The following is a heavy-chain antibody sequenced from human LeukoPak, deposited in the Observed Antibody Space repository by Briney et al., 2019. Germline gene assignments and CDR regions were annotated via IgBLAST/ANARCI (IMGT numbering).Heavy chain of an antibody. J-gene: IGHJ4*02. Sequence: GGSLRLSCAASGFTFSNYALHWVRQAPGKALEHVSLISSNGGSTYYANSVKGRFTISRDNSKNTLYLHMGSLRAEDMAVYYCARVRGDSVVDYWGQGTLVTVSS. CDR3: ARVRGDSVVDY. CDR1: GFTFSNYA. V-gene: IGHV3-64*01. D-gene: IGHD4-17*01. CDR2: ISSNGGST.